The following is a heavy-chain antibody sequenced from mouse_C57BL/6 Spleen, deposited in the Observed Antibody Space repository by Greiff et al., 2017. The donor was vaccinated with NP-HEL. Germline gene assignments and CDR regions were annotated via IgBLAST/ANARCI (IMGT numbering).Heavy chain of an antibody. V-gene: IGHV1-76*01. CDR3: ARSGDGYYYAMDY. CDR2: IYPGSGNT. D-gene: IGHD2-3*01. J-gene: IGHJ4*01. Sequence: VKLMESGAELVRPGASVKLSCKASGYTFTDYYINWVKQRPGQGLEWIARIYPGSGNTYYNEKFKGKATLTAEKSSSTAYMQLSSLTSEDSAVYFCARSGDGYYYAMDYWGQGTSVTVSS. CDR1: GYTFTDYY.